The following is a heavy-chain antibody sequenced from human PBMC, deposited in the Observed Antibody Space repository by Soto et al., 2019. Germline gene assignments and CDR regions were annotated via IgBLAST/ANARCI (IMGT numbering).Heavy chain of an antibody. D-gene: IGHD3-3*01. Sequence: SETLSLTCTVSGGSISSSSYYWGWIRQPPGKGLEWIGSIYYSGSTYYNPSLKSRVTISVDTSKNQFSLKLSSVTAADTAVYYCARLDYDFWSGNKGHWFDPWGQGTLVTVSS. V-gene: IGHV4-39*01. J-gene: IGHJ5*02. CDR2: IYYSGST. CDR1: GGSISSSSYY. CDR3: ARLDYDFWSGNKGHWFDP.